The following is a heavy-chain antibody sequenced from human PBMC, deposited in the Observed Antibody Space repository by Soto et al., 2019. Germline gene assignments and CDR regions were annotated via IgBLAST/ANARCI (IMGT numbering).Heavy chain of an antibody. CDR3: ARVGDSYTDDYYYYGMDV. Sequence: ASVKVSCKASGYTFTSYDINWVRQATGQGLEWMGWMNPNSGNTGYAQKFQGRVTMTRNTSISTAYMELSSLRSEDTAAYYCARVGDSYTDDYYYYGMDVWGQGTTVTVSS. CDR1: GYTFTSYD. D-gene: IGHD2-2*02. V-gene: IGHV1-8*01. CDR2: MNPNSGNT. J-gene: IGHJ6*02.